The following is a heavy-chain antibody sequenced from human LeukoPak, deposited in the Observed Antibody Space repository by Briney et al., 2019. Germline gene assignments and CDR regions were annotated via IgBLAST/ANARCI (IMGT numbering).Heavy chain of an antibody. D-gene: IGHD5-24*01. V-gene: IGHV3-48*03. CDR3: ARDRDLGNYFDY. CDR1: GFTFSSYE. Sequence: GGSLRLSCAASGFTFSSYEMNWVRQAPGKGLEWVSYISSSGDTIYYADSVKGRFTISRDNAKNSLFLQMNSLRAEDTAVYYCARDRDLGNYFDYWGLGTLVTVSS. CDR2: ISSSGDTI. J-gene: IGHJ4*02.